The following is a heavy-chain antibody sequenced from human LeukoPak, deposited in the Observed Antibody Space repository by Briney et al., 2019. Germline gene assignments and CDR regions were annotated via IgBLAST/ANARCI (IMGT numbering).Heavy chain of an antibody. CDR2: ISSNGVST. CDR3: ASLWFGEQSYGMDV. CDR1: GFTFSSYA. D-gene: IGHD3-10*01. J-gene: IGHJ6*02. V-gene: IGHV3-64*01. Sequence: PGGSLRLSCAASGFTFSSYAMHWVRQAPGKGLEYVSAISSNGVSTYYANSVKGRFTISRDNSKNTLYLQMGSLRAEDMAVYYCASLWFGEQSYGMDVWGQGTTVTVSS.